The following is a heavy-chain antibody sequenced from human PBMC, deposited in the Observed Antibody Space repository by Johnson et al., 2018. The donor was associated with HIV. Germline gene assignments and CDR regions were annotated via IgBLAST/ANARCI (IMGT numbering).Heavy chain of an antibody. CDR3: AGQVRAFDI. J-gene: IGHJ3*02. CDR1: GLTFSSYA. D-gene: IGHD6-19*01. Sequence: VQLVESGGGVVQPGRSLRLSCAASGLTFSSYAMHWVRQAPGKGLEWVSYISSSGSTIYYADSVKGRFTISRDNAKNSLYLQMNSLRAEDTAVYYCAGQVRAFDIWGQGTMVTVSS. CDR2: ISSSGSTI. V-gene: IGHV3-48*04.